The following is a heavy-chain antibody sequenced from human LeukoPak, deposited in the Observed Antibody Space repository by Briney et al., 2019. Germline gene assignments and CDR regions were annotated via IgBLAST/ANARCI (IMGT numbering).Heavy chain of an antibody. CDR1: DYSIGSGYS. D-gene: IGHD3-22*01. CDR3: ARGLSVYYYYYFDF. CDR2: ISHDGTT. J-gene: IGHJ4*02. Sequence: PSETLSLTCTVSDYSIGSGYSWGWIRQPPGKGLEWIATISHDGTTFYNPSLKSRVTMTLDTSRNQFSLRLSSVTAADTAVYYCARGLSVYYYYYFDFWGQGTLVTVSS. V-gene: IGHV4-38-2*02.